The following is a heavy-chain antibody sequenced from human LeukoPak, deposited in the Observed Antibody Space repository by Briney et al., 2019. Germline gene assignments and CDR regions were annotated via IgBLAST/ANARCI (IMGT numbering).Heavy chain of an antibody. CDR1: GFAFSTYG. CDR2: ISYDSVNR. D-gene: IGHD5-24*01. Sequence: GGSLRLSCAASGFAFSTYGMLWVRQAPGKGLEWVAVISYDSVNRFYADSVKGRFTISRDNSRSTLSLQMNSLRAEDTAVYYCATIKYHDAFAFWGRGTVVTVSS. CDR3: ATIKYHDAFAF. V-gene: IGHV3-30*03. J-gene: IGHJ3*01.